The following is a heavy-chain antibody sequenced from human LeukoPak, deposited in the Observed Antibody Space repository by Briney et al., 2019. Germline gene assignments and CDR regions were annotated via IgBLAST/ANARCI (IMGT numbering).Heavy chain of an antibody. Sequence: ASVKVSCKASGYTFTSYGISWVRQAPGQGREWMGWISAYNGNTNYAQKLQGRVTMTTDTSTSTAYMELRSLRSDDTAVYYCARDYYGSGSYSRYYYYYGMDVWGKGTTVTVSS. J-gene: IGHJ6*04. V-gene: IGHV1-18*04. D-gene: IGHD3-10*01. CDR3: ARDYYGSGSYSRYYYYYGMDV. CDR1: GYTFTSYG. CDR2: ISAYNGNT.